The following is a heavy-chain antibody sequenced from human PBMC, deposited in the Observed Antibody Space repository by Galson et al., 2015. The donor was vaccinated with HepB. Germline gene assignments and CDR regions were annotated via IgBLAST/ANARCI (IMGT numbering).Heavy chain of an antibody. CDR1: GFTFSSYS. CDR2: ISSSSSYI. D-gene: IGHD2-2*01. Sequence: SLRLSCAASGFTFSSYSMNWVRQAPGKGLEWVSSISSSSSYIYYADSVKGRFTISRDNAKNSLYLQMNSLRAEDTAVYYCARDATQHCSSTSCSSIGYYYYYGMDVWGQGTTVTVSS. V-gene: IGHV3-21*01. J-gene: IGHJ6*02. CDR3: ARDATQHCSSTSCSSIGYYYYYGMDV.